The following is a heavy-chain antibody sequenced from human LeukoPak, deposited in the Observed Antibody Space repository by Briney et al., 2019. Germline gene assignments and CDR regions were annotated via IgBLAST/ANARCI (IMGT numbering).Heavy chain of an antibody. D-gene: IGHD3-22*01. CDR1: GYSFTSYW. V-gene: IGHV5-51*01. CDR2: IYPGDSDT. J-gene: IGHJ5*02. Sequence: GESLKISCKGSGYSFTSYWIGWVRQMPGKDLEWMGIIYPGDSDTRYSPSFQGQVTISADKSISTAYLQWSSLKASDTAMYYCARGEYYYDSSGYYYFDWFDPWGQGTLVTVSS. CDR3: ARGEYYYDSSGYYYFDWFDP.